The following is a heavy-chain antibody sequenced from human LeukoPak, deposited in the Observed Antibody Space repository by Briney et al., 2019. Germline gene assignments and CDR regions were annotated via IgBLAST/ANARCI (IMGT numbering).Heavy chain of an antibody. D-gene: IGHD3-3*01. V-gene: IGHV1-2*02. CDR1: GYTFTCYY. Sequence: ASVKVSCKASGYTFTCYYMHWVRQAPGQGLEWMGWINPNSGGTNYAQKFQGRVIMTRDTSISTAYMKLSRLRSDDTAVYYCASAKTTIFGVVTPEFDYWGQGTLVTVSS. CDR2: INPNSGGT. CDR3: ASAKTTIFGVVTPEFDY. J-gene: IGHJ4*02.